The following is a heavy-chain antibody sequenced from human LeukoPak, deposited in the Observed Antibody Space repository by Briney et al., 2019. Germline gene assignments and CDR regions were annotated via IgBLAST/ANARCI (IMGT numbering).Heavy chain of an antibody. CDR2: IIPIFGTA. Sequence: ASVKVSCKASGGTFSSYAISWVRQAPGQGLEWMGGIIPIFGTANYAQKFQGRVTITADKSTSTAYMELSSLRSEDTAVYYCASSSSGGGYYYYYMDVWGKGTTVTISS. CDR3: ASSSSGGGYYYYYMDV. J-gene: IGHJ6*03. D-gene: IGHD6-6*01. V-gene: IGHV1-69*06. CDR1: GGTFSSYA.